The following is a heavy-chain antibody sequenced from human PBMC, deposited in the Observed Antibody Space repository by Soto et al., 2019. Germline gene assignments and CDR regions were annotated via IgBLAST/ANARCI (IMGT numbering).Heavy chain of an antibody. CDR2: TYYRSKWYN. D-gene: IGHD3-3*01. Sequence: SQTLSLTCALSGASVSSNSDAWNWIRQSPSRGLEWLGRTYYRSKWYNDYAVSVKSRITINQATSKTQFSLQLNSVTPEDTAVYYCARDLTAYYDFWSGYPALYYYYYGMDVWGQGTTVTVSS. J-gene: IGHJ6*02. CDR1: GASVSSNSDA. V-gene: IGHV6-1*01. CDR3: ARDLTAYYDFWSGYPALYYYYYGMDV.